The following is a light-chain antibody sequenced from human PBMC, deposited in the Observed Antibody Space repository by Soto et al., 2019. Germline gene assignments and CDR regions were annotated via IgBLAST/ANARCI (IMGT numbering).Light chain of an antibody. CDR2: AAS. J-gene: IGKJ1*01. V-gene: IGKV3-15*01. CDR3: QQYGSSQGT. CDR1: QAVSSN. Sequence: EIVMTQSPATLSVSPGERATLSCRASQAVSSNLAWYQQKPGQAPRLLIYAASTRAAGIPDRFSGSGSGTGFTLTITRLEPEDFAVYYCQQYGSSQGTFGQGTKVDIK.